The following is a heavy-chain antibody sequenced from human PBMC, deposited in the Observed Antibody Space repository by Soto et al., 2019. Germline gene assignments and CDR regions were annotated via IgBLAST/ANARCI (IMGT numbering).Heavy chain of an antibody. CDR3: TTDKIGIEHDS. J-gene: IGHJ4*02. Sequence: AGSLRLSCAASGFTFSNAWMSWVRQAPGKGLEWVGRIKSKTDGGTTDYAAPVKGSFTISRDDSKNTLYLQMNSLKTEDTAVYYCTTDKIGIEHDSWGQGTLVTVSS. D-gene: IGHD1-26*01. V-gene: IGHV3-15*01. CDR2: IKSKTDGGTT. CDR1: GFTFSNAW.